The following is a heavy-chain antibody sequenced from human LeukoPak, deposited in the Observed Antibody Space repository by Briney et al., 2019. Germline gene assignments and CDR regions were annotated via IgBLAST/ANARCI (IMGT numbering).Heavy chain of an antibody. V-gene: IGHV3-23*01. CDR3: AKDRGQLVPKYNWFDP. J-gene: IGHJ5*02. CDR1: GFTFSSYA. CDR2: IRSSVINT. D-gene: IGHD6-6*01. Sequence: GGSLRLSCAASGFTFSSYAMNWVRQAPGKGLEWVSAIRSSVINTYSAASVKARFTISRDNSKNTLYLQMNSLRAEDTAVYYCAKDRGQLVPKYNWFDPWGQGTLVTVSP.